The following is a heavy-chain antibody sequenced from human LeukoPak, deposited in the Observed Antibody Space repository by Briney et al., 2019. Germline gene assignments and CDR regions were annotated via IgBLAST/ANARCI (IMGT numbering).Heavy chain of an antibody. CDR1: GYSFTSYW. V-gene: IGHV5-51*03. J-gene: IGHJ6*03. CDR2: IYPGDSDT. D-gene: IGHD3-9*01. CDR3: ARDRRYFDWLFGDYMDV. Sequence: KPGESLKISCKGSGYSFTSYWIGWVRQMPGKGLEWMGIIYPGDSDTRYSPSFQGQVTISADKSISTAYMQWSSLKASDTAMYYCARDRRYFDWLFGDYMDVWGKGTTVTVSS.